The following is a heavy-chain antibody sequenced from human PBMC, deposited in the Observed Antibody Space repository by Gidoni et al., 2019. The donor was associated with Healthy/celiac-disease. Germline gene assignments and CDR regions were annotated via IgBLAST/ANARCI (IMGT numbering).Heavy chain of an antibody. CDR3: ARARYYDILTGYYRAPYYFDY. Sequence: QLQLQESGSGLVKPSQTLSLTCAVSGGSISSGGYSWRWIRQPPGKGLEWIGYIYHSGSTYYNPSLKSRVTISVDRSKNQFSLKLSSVTAADTAVYYCARARYYDILTGYYRAPYYFDYWGQGTLVTVSS. CDR2: IYHSGST. J-gene: IGHJ4*02. CDR1: GGSISSGGYS. D-gene: IGHD3-9*01. V-gene: IGHV4-30-2*01.